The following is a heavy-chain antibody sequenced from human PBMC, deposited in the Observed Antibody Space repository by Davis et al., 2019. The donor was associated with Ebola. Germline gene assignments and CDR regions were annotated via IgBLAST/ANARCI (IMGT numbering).Heavy chain of an antibody. V-gene: IGHV4-59*05. CDR1: GFTFSSYA. Sequence: ESLKLSCTASGFTFSSYAMNWIRQPPGKGLEWVGRVFSSGNTFYNPALKGRLTISVETSSNQFSLRMTSVTAADTALYYCARLSPLGTTVDDWGQGILVTVSS. CDR2: VFSSGNT. CDR3: ARLSPLGTTVDD. J-gene: IGHJ4*02. D-gene: IGHD1-7*01.